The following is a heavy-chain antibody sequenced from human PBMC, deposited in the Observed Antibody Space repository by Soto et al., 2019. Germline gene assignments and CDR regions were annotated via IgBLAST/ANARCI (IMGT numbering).Heavy chain of an antibody. J-gene: IGHJ4*02. CDR3: ARYYYGDYCFDY. Sequence: QVQLVQSGAEVKKPGSSVKVSCKAYGGTFSSYASSWVRQAPGQGLEWMGGIIPLFGTANYAQKFQGRVTITADESTSTAYMELSSLRSEDKAVYYCARYYYGDYCFDYWGQGTLVTVSS. CDR2: IIPLFGTA. CDR1: GGTFSSYA. V-gene: IGHV1-69*01. D-gene: IGHD4-17*01.